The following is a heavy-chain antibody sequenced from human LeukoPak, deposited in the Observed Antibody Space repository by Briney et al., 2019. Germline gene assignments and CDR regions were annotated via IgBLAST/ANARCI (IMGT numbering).Heavy chain of an antibody. D-gene: IGHD6-13*01. J-gene: IGHJ4*02. CDR2: ISSSSYI. Sequence: PGGSLRLSCAASGFTFSSYSMNWVRQAPGKGLEWVSSISSSSYIYYADSVKGRFTISRDNAKNSLYLQMNSLRAEDTAVYYCAKDPLIRPGYSSSWYDYWGQGTLVTVSS. CDR3: AKDPLIRPGYSSSWYDY. V-gene: IGHV3-21*04. CDR1: GFTFSSYS.